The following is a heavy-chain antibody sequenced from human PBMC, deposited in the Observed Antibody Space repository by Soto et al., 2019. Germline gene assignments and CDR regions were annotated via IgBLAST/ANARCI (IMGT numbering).Heavy chain of an antibody. Sequence: PGGSLRLSCAASGFTFSSYSMNWVRQAPGKGLEWVSSISSSSSYIYYADSVKGRFTISRDNAKNSLYLQMNSLRAEDTAVYYCARVEATGYYYMDVWGKGTTVTVSS. CDR1: GFTFSSYS. J-gene: IGHJ6*03. CDR2: ISSSSSYI. CDR3: ARVEATGYYYMDV. V-gene: IGHV3-21*01. D-gene: IGHD1-1*01.